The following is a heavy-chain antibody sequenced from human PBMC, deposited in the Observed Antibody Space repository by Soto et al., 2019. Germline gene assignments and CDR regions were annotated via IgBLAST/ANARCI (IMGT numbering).Heavy chain of an antibody. CDR2: VYWDDDK. J-gene: IGHJ4*02. V-gene: IGHV2-5*02. D-gene: IGHD2-21*02. Sequence: SGPTLVNPTQTLTLTCTFSGFSLSTRGVGVGWIRQSPGKALEWLTLVYWDDDKRYSPSLKNRLTITKDTSKNQVVLTMTNMEPGDTATFYWEHGVNGVGGDWPVTKWGQGTKVTAS. CDR1: GFSLSTRGVG. CDR3: EHGVNGVGGDWPVTK.